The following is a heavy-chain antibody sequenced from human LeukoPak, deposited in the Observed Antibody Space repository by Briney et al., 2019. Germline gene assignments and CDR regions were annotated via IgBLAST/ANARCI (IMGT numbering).Heavy chain of an antibody. Sequence: PSETLSLTCTVSGGSISSSYYYWGWIRQPPGKGLEWIGSIHSSGSTYYNPSLKSRVTISVDTSKNQFSLKLTSVTAADPAVYYCARHYGPWGQGTLVTVSS. J-gene: IGHJ5*02. CDR2: IHSSGST. V-gene: IGHV4-39*01. CDR1: GGSISSSYYY. CDR3: ARHYGP. D-gene: IGHD4-17*01.